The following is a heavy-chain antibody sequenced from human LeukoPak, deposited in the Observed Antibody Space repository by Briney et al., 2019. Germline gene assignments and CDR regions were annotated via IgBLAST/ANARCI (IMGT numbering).Heavy chain of an antibody. CDR1: GGTFNSDA. Sequence: GASVKVSCKASGGTFNSDALSWVRQAPGQGLEWMGGITPRLGPGNYAQKFQDRLTITADDITSTTYMELRSLRSDDTAVYYCTRELSGCSETVCSGAWGQGTLVIVSS. CDR3: TRELSGCSETVCSGA. J-gene: IGHJ5*02. D-gene: IGHD3-10*02. V-gene: IGHV1-69*01. CDR2: ITPRLGPG.